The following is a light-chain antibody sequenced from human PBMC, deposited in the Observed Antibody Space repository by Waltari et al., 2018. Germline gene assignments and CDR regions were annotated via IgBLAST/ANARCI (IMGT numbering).Light chain of an antibody. V-gene: IGKV3-11*01. CDR1: QSVTGYGY. CDR2: DSA. CDR3: QLTRS. Sequence: DIVLTQSPATLSLSPGERATLSCRTSQSVTGYGYLAWYQQKPGQAPRLLIYDSANRATGIPARFSGGGSVTDVTLSISSLEPEDCEMYYCQLTRSFGQGTRVEIK. J-gene: IGKJ1*01.